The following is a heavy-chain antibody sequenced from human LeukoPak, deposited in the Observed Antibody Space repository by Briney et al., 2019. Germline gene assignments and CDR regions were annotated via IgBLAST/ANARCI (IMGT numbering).Heavy chain of an antibody. CDR1: GYTFTSYY. D-gene: IGHD2-2*01. Sequence: GAPVKVSCKASGYTFTSYYMHWVRQAPGQGLEWMGIINPSGGSTNYAQKFQGRVTITADKSTSTAYMELSSLRSEDTAVYYCARMTPASDHAFDIWGQGTMVTVSS. CDR2: INPSGGST. J-gene: IGHJ3*02. V-gene: IGHV1-46*01. CDR3: ARMTPASDHAFDI.